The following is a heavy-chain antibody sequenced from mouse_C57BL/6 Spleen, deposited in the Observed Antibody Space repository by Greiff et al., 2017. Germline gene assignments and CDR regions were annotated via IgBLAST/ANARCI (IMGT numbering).Heavy chain of an antibody. CDR1: GFTFSDYG. Sequence: DVMLVESGGGLVKPGGSLKLSCAASGFTFSDYGMHWVRQAPEKGLEWVAYISSGSSTIYYADTVKGRFTISRDNAKNTLFLQMTSLRSEDTAMYYCARPGGYYGSFDYWGQGTTLTVSS. J-gene: IGHJ2*01. CDR2: ISSGSSTI. CDR3: ARPGGYYGSFDY. V-gene: IGHV5-17*01. D-gene: IGHD1-1*01.